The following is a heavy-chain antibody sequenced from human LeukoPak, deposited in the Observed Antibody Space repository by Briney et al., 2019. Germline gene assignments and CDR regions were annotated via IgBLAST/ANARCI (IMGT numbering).Heavy chain of an antibody. J-gene: IGHJ4*02. CDR2: TSGSGGST. CDR3: AKNGGSQCYSHLDY. D-gene: IGHD2-15*01. CDR1: GFTFSSYG. Sequence: PGGSLRLSCAASGFTFSSYGMSWVRQAPGKGLEWISGTSGSGGSTYYANSVKGRFTISRDNSKNTLYLEMNSLRAEDTAVYYCAKNGGSQCYSHLDYWGRESLVTVSS. V-gene: IGHV3-23*01.